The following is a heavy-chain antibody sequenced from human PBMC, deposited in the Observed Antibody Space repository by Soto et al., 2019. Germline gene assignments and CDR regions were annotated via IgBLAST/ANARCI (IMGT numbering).Heavy chain of an antibody. Sequence: ASVKVSCKASGYTFTSYGISWVRQAPGQGLEWMGWISAYNGNTNYAQKLQGRVTMTTDTSTSTAYMELRSLRSDDTAVYYCARVMSYGDSSGYYSDNFDYWGQGTLVTVSS. CDR3: ARVMSYGDSSGYYSDNFDY. D-gene: IGHD3-22*01. CDR2: ISAYNGNT. CDR1: GYTFTSYG. V-gene: IGHV1-18*01. J-gene: IGHJ4*02.